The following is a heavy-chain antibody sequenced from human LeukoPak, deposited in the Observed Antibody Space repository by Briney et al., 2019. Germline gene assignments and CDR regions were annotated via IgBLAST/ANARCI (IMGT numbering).Heavy chain of an antibody. CDR2: IWYDGSNK. D-gene: IGHD1-1*01. CDR3: ARDKLEPGYSMDV. V-gene: IGHV3-33*08. Sequence: GGSLRLSCAASGFIFNSYWMNWLRRAPGKGLEWVAVIWYDGSNKYYADSVKGRFAISRDNSKSTLFLQMNSLRAEDTAIYYCARDKLEPGYSMDVWGQGTTVAVSS. J-gene: IGHJ6*02. CDR1: GFIFNSYW.